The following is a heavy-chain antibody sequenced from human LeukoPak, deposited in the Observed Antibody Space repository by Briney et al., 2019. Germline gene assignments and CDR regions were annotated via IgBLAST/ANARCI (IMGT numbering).Heavy chain of an antibody. CDR3: ATVARGYSYGYSY. CDR1: GYTFTRHY. CDR2: FDPEDGET. V-gene: IGHV1-24*01. J-gene: IGHJ4*02. D-gene: IGHD5-18*01. Sequence: ASVRVSCKPSGYTFTRHYIHWLRQAPGKGLEWMGGFDPEDGETIYAQKFQGRVTMTEDTSTDTAYMELSSLRSEDTAVYYCATVARGYSYGYSYWGQGTLVTVSS.